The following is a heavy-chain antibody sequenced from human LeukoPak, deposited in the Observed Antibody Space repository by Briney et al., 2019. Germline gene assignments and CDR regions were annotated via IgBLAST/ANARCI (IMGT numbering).Heavy chain of an antibody. CDR1: GGSISSYY. J-gene: IGHJ4*02. CDR3: ARVVSWFGIYYFDY. D-gene: IGHD3-10*01. V-gene: IGHV4-4*07. Sequence: SETLSLTCTVSGGSISSYYWSWIRQPAGKGLEWIGRIYTSGSTNYNPSLKSRVTMSVDTSKNQFSLKLGSVTAADTAVYYCARVVSWFGIYYFDYWGQGTLVTVSS. CDR2: IYTSGST.